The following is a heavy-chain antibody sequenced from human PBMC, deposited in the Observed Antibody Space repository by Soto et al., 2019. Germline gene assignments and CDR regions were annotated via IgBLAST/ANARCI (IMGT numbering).Heavy chain of an antibody. CDR3: AREYGYLTYDY. CDR2: ISRGDTINT. CDR1: GFTFTSYA. J-gene: IGHJ4*02. V-gene: IGHV3-23*01. Sequence: EVQLLQSGGGLVQPGGSLRLSCAVSGFTFTSYAMSWVRQAPGKGLEWVSAISRGDTINTYYADSVKGRFTISRDDSKNTLYLQMNSLRAEDTAVYYCAREYGYLTYDYWGQGTLVTVSS. D-gene: IGHD2-2*03.